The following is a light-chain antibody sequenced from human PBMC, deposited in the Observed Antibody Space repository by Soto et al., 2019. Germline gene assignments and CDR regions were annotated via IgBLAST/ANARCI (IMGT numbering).Light chain of an antibody. J-gene: IGKJ1*01. V-gene: IGKV1-5*01. CDR3: QQYNSYST. Sequence: DIQMTQPPASLSASVGDGLTITCRASQSISSWLACHQQKPGTAPQLLIYDASSLESGVPSRFSGSGSGTEFTLTISRLQPDYFASYYHQQYNSYSTFGQGTKVDIK. CDR1: QSISSW. CDR2: DAS.